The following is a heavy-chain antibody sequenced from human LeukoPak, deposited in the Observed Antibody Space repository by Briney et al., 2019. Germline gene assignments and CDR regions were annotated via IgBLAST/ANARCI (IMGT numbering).Heavy chain of an antibody. V-gene: IGHV3-30*03. CDR1: GFIFSSYG. D-gene: IGHD6-19*01. CDR3: ARDGDASGWYHYGFDL. CDR2: LSYDGSNK. Sequence: GGSLRLSCAASGFIFSSYGMHWVRQAPGKGLEWVAVLSYDGSNKYYADSVKGRFIISRDNAKNSLYLQMNSLRAEDTAVYYCARDGDASGWYHYGFDLWGRGTLVTVSS. J-gene: IGHJ2*01.